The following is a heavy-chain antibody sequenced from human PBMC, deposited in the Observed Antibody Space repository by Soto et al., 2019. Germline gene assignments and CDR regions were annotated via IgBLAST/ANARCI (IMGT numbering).Heavy chain of an antibody. CDR1: GFTFSSYA. Sequence: QVQLVESGGGVVQPGRSLRLSCAASGFTFSSYALHWVRQAPGKWLEWVAVISYDGSNEHYADSLKGRFTISRDNSKNTQFLQMNSLRVEDTAVHYCARGRGAWQQLPLDYWGQGTLVTVSS. CDR3: ARGRGAWQQLPLDY. J-gene: IGHJ4*02. CDR2: ISYDGSNE. V-gene: IGHV3-30-3*01. D-gene: IGHD6-13*01.